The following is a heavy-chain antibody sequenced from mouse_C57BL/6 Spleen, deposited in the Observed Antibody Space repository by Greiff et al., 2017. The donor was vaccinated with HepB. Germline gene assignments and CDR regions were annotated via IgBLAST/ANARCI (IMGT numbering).Heavy chain of an antibody. CDR1: GFTFSSYA. CDR2: ISDGGSYT. D-gene: IGHD2-3*01. CDR3: ARDNTYDGYWYFDV. J-gene: IGHJ1*03. Sequence: EVQGVESGGGLVKPGGSLKLSCAASGFTFSSYAMSWVRQTPEKRLEWVATISDGGSYTYYPDNVKGRFTISRENAKNNLYLQMSQLKSEDTAMYYGARDNTYDGYWYFDVWGTGTTVTVSS. V-gene: IGHV5-4*01.